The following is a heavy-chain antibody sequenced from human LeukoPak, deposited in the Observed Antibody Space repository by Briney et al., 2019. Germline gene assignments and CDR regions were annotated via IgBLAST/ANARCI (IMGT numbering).Heavy chain of an antibody. CDR1: GFTFDDYA. D-gene: IGHD4/OR15-4a*01. V-gene: IGHV3-43*02. CDR2: ISGDGGST. Sequence: GGFLRLSCAASGFTFDDYAMHWVRQAPGKGLEWVSLISGDGGSTYYADSVKGRFTISRDNSKNSLYLQMNSLRTEDTALYFCAKGRPTISDPGVLDYWGQGTLVTVSS. J-gene: IGHJ4*02. CDR3: AKGRPTISDPGVLDY.